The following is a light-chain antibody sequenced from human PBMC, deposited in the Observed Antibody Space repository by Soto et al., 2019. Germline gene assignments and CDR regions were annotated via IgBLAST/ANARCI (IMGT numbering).Light chain of an antibody. V-gene: IGKV3-15*01. CDR3: QEYSKLPLFT. CDR2: AAS. J-gene: IGKJ3*01. Sequence: EIVVTQSPGILSVSPGDRATLSCRGSQSVSTNLAWYQQKPGQAPTLLIYAASTRATGIAARFTGSGSGTDFTLTISSLQSEYFAVYYCQEYSKLPLFTFGPGTRVDIK. CDR1: QSVSTN.